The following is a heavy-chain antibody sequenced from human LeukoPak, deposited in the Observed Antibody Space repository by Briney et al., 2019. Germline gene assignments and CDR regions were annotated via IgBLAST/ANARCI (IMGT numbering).Heavy chain of an antibody. V-gene: IGHV3-30-3*01. CDR3: ARDADIVVVPAINWFDP. Sequence: QSGGSLRLSCAASGFTFSSYAMHWVRQAPGKGLEWVAVISYDGSNKYYADSVKGRFTTSRDNSKNTLYLQMNSLRAEDTAVYYCARDADIVVVPAINWFDPWGQGTLVTVSS. CDR1: GFTFSSYA. J-gene: IGHJ5*02. D-gene: IGHD2-2*01. CDR2: ISYDGSNK.